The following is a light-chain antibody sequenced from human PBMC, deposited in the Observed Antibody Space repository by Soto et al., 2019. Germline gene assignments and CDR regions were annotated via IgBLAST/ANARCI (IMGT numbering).Light chain of an antibody. Sequence: IVLTQSPATLSLSPGERATLSFVAIQSVSSSYLAWYQQKPGLAPRLLIYDASSRATGIPDRFSGSGSGTDFTLTISRLEPEDFAVYYCQQYGSSPPITFGQGTRLEIK. J-gene: IGKJ5*01. CDR3: QQYGSSPPIT. V-gene: IGKV3D-20*01. CDR2: DAS. CDR1: QSVSSSY.